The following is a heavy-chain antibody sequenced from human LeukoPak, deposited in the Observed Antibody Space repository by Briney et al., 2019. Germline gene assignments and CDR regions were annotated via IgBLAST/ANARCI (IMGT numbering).Heavy chain of an antibody. V-gene: IGHV3-30*03. CDR2: IPYDGSNK. Sequence: PGGSLRLSCEASGFTFSTYGMHWVRQAPGKGLEGITLIPYDGSNKYYADSVKGRFTISRDNSKNTLYLQMNSLRAEDTAVYYCARYYGAGRGYYGLDVWGQGTTVTVFS. D-gene: IGHD3-10*01. CDR1: GFTFSTYG. CDR3: ARYYGAGRGYYGLDV. J-gene: IGHJ6*02.